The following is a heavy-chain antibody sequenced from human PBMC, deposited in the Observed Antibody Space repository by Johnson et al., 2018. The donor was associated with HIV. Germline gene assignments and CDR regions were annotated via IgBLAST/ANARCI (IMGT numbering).Heavy chain of an antibody. V-gene: IGHV3-9*01. Sequence: EVQLVESVGGLVQPGGSLKLACAASGFTFSSYAMSWVRQAPGKGLEWVSGISWNSGSIGYADSVKGRFTISRDNAKNSLYLQMSSLRAEDTAIYYCARGPLVGATSFGYDFAFDIWGLGTMVTVSS. CDR2: ISWNSGSI. CDR1: GFTFSSYA. J-gene: IGHJ3*02. D-gene: IGHD1-26*01. CDR3: ARGPLVGATSFGYDFAFDI.